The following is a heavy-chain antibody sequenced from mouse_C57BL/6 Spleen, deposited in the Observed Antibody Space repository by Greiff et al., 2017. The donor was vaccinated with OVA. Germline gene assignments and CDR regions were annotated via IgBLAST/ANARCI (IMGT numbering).Heavy chain of an antibody. Sequence: VQLQQSGPELVKPGASVKISCKASGYTFTDYYMNWVKQSHGTSLEWIGDINPNNGGTSYNQQFKGKATLTVDKSSSTAYMELRSLTSEDSAVYYCARHDGYWYFDVWGTGTTVTVSA. V-gene: IGHV1-26*01. J-gene: IGHJ1*03. D-gene: IGHD2-3*01. CDR2: INPNNGGT. CDR3: ARHDGYWYFDV. CDR1: GYTFTDYY.